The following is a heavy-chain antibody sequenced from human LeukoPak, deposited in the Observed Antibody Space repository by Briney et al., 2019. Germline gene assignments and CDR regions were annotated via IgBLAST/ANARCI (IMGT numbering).Heavy chain of an antibody. CDR3: AKTSSMVRGVNPYFFDY. J-gene: IGHJ4*02. CDR2: ISSSTYT. CDR1: GFXFSDYY. Sequence: GGSLRLSCAASGFXFSDYYMSWIRQAPGKGLEWVSYISSSTYTNQADSVKGRFTISRDNSKNTLYLQLNSLRAEDTAVYYCAKTSSMVRGVNPYFFDYWGQGTLVTVSS. D-gene: IGHD3-10*01. V-gene: IGHV3-11*03.